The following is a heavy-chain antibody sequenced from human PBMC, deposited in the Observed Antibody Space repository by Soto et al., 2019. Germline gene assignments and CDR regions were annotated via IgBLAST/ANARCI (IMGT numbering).Heavy chain of an antibody. CDR3: ARVGVSAADPYYYYYYGMDV. Sequence: GGSLGLSCAASGFTFSSYGMHWVRQAPGRGLEWVAVIWYDGSNKYYADSVKGRFTISRDNSKNTLYLQMNSLRAEDTAVYYCARVGVSAADPYYYYYYGMDVWGQGTTVTVSS. V-gene: IGHV3-33*01. CDR1: GFTFSSYG. J-gene: IGHJ6*02. D-gene: IGHD6-13*01. CDR2: IWYDGSNK.